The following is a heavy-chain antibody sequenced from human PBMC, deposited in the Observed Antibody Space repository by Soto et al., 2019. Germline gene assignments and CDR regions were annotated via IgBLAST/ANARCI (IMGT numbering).Heavy chain of an antibody. Sequence: EVQLVESGGGLVKPGGSLRLSCAASGFTFSNAWMNWVRQAPGKGLEWVGRIKSKTDGGTTDYAAPVKGRFTISRDDSKNTLYLQMNSLKTEDTAVHYCTTGPATYYDFWSGYYTPYYYYGMDVWGQGTTVTVSS. CDR3: TTGPATYYDFWSGYYTPYYYYGMDV. V-gene: IGHV3-15*07. J-gene: IGHJ6*02. D-gene: IGHD3-3*01. CDR2: IKSKTDGGTT. CDR1: GFTFSNAW.